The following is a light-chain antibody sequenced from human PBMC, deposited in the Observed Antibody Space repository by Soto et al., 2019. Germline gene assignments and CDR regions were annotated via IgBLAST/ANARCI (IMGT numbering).Light chain of an antibody. CDR1: SSDVGGYNF. V-gene: IGLV2-8*01. Sequence: QSALTQPPSASGSPGQSVTISCTGTSSDVGGYNFVSWYQQHPGKAPKLMIYEVSERPSGVPDRFSGSKSGNTASLTVSGLQVEDGADYYCSSYAGRNIVVFGGGTKLTV. J-gene: IGLJ2*01. CDR2: EVS. CDR3: SSYAGRNIVV.